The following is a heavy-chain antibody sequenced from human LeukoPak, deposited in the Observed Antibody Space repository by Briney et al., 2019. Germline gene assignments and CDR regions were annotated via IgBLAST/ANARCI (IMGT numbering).Heavy chain of an antibody. J-gene: IGHJ4*02. CDR2: IIPIFGKA. V-gene: IGHV1-69*05. D-gene: IGHD3-22*01. Sequence: GASVKVTCKASGGTFSSYAISWVRQPPAPGIEWMGGIIPIFGKANYAQKFQGRFTITTDESTSSAYMELSSLRSEDTAVYYCAGSTHYYDSSGCSFDYWGQGTLVTVSS. CDR3: AGSTHYYDSSGCSFDY. CDR1: GGTFSSYA.